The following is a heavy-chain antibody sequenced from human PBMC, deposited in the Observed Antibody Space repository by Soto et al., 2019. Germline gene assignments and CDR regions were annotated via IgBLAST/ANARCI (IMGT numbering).Heavy chain of an antibody. CDR1: GFTFTSSA. CDR2: IVVGSGNT. V-gene: IGHV1-58*01. CDR3: AAGGRVGATTDFDY. Sequence: SVKVSCKASGFTFTSSAVQWVRQARGQRLEWIGWIVVGSGNTNYAQKFKEIVTITRDMSTSTAYMELSSLRSEDTAVYYCAAGGRVGATTDFDYWGQGTLVTVSS. D-gene: IGHD1-26*01. J-gene: IGHJ4*02.